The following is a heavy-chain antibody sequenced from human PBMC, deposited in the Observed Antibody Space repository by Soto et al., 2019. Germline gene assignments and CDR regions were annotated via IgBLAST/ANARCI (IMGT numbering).Heavy chain of an antibody. Sequence: SETLSLTCTVSGGSISSSRYYWGWIRQPPGKGLEWIGSIYYSGSTYYNPSLKSRVTISVDTSKNQFSLKLSSVTAADTAVYYCARLPELHLGELSPTTYFAYWGQGTLVTVSS. J-gene: IGHJ4*02. V-gene: IGHV4-39*01. D-gene: IGHD3-16*02. CDR1: GGSISSSRYY. CDR2: IYYSGST. CDR3: ARLPELHLGELSPTTYFAY.